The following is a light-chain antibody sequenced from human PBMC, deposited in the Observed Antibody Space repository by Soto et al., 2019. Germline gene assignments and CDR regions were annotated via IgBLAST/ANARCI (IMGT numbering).Light chain of an antibody. Sequence: DLQMTQSPSTLSASVGDRVTITCRASQSISSWLAWYQQKPGKAPKLLIYKASSLESGVPSRFGGSGSGTEFTLTISSLQPDDFATYYCQQYNSYSQTFGGGTKVEIK. J-gene: IGKJ4*01. CDR2: KAS. CDR1: QSISSW. CDR3: QQYNSYSQT. V-gene: IGKV1-5*03.